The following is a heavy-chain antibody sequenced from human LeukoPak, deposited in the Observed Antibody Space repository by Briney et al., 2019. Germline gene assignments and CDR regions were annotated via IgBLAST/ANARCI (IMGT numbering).Heavy chain of an antibody. CDR1: GYTFTSYG. V-gene: IGHV1-2*02. CDR3: ARDHLLFRQPPNWFDP. J-gene: IGHJ5*02. D-gene: IGHD1-14*01. CDR2: INPDSGGT. Sequence: ASVKVSCKASGYTFTSYGISWVRQAPGQGLEGMGWINPDSGGTKYAQKFQDRVTMTSDTSISTAYMELSRLRSDDTAVYYCARDHLLFRQPPNWFDPWGQGTLVTVSS.